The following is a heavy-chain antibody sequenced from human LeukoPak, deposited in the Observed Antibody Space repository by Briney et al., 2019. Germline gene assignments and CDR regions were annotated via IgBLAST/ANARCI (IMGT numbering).Heavy chain of an antibody. Sequence: QAGGSLRLSCAASGFDFSSNWMHWVRHAPGQGLVWVSRIKGDGISTNYADSVKGRFTISRDIAKNTLYLQMNSLRAEDTAVYYCAKGPGYSSGWYYLYWGQGTLVTVSS. J-gene: IGHJ4*02. V-gene: IGHV3-74*01. CDR1: GFDFSSNW. CDR2: IKGDGIST. CDR3: AKGPGYSSGWYYLY. D-gene: IGHD6-19*01.